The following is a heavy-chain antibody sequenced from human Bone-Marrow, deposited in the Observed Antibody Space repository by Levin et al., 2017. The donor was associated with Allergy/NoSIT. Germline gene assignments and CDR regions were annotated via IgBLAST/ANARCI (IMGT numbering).Heavy chain of an antibody. Sequence: GESLKISCKASGYTFTVHYIHWVRQAPGQGLEWMGWMSPNTGDTNYAQKFQGRVTMTRDTSISTAYMELSRLTSDDTAVFYCARDRSYGDGFDIWGQGTMVNVSS. D-gene: IGHD4-17*01. CDR2: MSPNTGDT. V-gene: IGHV1-2*02. J-gene: IGHJ3*02. CDR1: GYTFTVHY. CDR3: ARDRSYGDGFDI.